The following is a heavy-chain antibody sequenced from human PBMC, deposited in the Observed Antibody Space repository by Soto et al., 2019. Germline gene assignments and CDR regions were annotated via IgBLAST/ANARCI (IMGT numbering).Heavy chain of an antibody. V-gene: IGHV3-23*01. J-gene: IGHJ4*02. CDR3: AKDEYYYGSGIDY. CDR1: GFTFSSYA. CDR2: ISGSGGST. Sequence: EVQLLESGGGLVQPGGSLRLSCADSGFTFSSYAMSWVRQAPGKGLEWVSAISGSGGSTYYADSVKGRFTISRDNSKHPLYLQMNSLSAEDTAVYYCAKDEYYYGSGIDYWGQGTLVTVSS. D-gene: IGHD3-10*01.